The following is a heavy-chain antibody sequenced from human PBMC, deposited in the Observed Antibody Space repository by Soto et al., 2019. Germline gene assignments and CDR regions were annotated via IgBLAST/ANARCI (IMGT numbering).Heavy chain of an antibody. CDR2: IIPMYGTA. CDR3: ERAPQIVGTTHWFDP. Sequence: KVSCKASGGTFSTYAISWVRQAPGQGLEWMGGIIPMYGTANYAQKFQGRVTITADKSTNTAYMELSSLRAEDTAVYYCERAPQIVGTTHWFDPWGQGTLVTVYS. CDR1: GGTFSTYA. V-gene: IGHV1-69*06. D-gene: IGHD1-26*01. J-gene: IGHJ5*02.